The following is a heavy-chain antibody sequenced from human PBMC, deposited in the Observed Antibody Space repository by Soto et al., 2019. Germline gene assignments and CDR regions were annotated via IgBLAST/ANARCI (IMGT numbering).Heavy chain of an antibody. J-gene: IGHJ3*02. Sequence: GGSLRLSCAASGFTFSSYAMHWVRQAPGKGLEWVAVISYDGINKYYADSVKGRFTISRDNSKNTLYLQMNSLRAEDTAVYYCARTTENDAFDIWGQGTMVTVSS. CDR2: ISYDGINK. CDR1: GFTFSSYA. V-gene: IGHV3-30-3*01. CDR3: ARTTENDAFDI. D-gene: IGHD1-1*01.